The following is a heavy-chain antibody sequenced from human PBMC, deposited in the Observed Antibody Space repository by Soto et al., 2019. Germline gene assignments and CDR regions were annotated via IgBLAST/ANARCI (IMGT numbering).Heavy chain of an antibody. CDR1: GFTLSNYA. CDR2: VTSDGSNK. D-gene: IGHD2-21*02. CDR3: ARPSRSPHSYYHGMDV. Sequence: QVQLVESGGGVVQPVRSLRLSCTASGFTLSNYAIHLVRQALGKGLELVSVVTSDGSNKYYADSVKRRFTCSRDNSKSRPYLQMNTMRCEDTAVYYGARPSRSPHSYYHGMDVWGHGTSRTVSS. J-gene: IGHJ6*02. V-gene: IGHV3-30*04.